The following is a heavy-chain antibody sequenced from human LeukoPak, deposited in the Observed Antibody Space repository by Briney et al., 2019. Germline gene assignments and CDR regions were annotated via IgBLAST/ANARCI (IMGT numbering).Heavy chain of an antibody. Sequence: ASVKVSFKASGGTFSSYAISWVRQAPGQGPEWMGRIIPILGIANYAQKFQGRVTITADKSTSTAYMELSSLRSEDTAVYYCAIGGESPYCSGGSCQRGVDYWGQGTLVTVSS. D-gene: IGHD2-15*01. CDR1: GGTFSSYA. CDR3: AIGGESPYCSGGSCQRGVDY. V-gene: IGHV1-69*04. CDR2: IIPILGIA. J-gene: IGHJ4*02.